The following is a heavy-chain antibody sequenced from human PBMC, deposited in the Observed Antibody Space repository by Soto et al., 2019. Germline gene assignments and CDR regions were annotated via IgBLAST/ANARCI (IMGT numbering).Heavy chain of an antibody. V-gene: IGHV4-4*02. Sequence: PSETLSLTCAVSGDSINTDDWWNWVRQSPGKGLEWIGEIYHGGNINYNPSLKSRVIISMDKSRNELSLTLVAVTAADTAIYYCARDHRYGDNWAFDYWGQGALVTVSS. D-gene: IGHD3-16*02. J-gene: IGHJ4*02. CDR2: IYHGGNI. CDR1: GDSINTDDW. CDR3: ARDHRYGDNWAFDY.